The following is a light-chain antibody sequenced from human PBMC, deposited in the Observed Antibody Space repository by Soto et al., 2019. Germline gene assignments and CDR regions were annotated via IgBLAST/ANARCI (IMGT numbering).Light chain of an antibody. V-gene: IGKV1-39*01. CDR3: QQAKSFPIT. CDR2: SAS. J-gene: IGKJ5*01. CDR1: QSIKIY. Sequence: IEMTQSPYTLPASVGDRVTITCRASQSIKIYLNWYQQKPGKAPKLLIYSASTLVRGVPSRFSGSGSGTEFTLTISGLQPEDSLTYYCQQAKSFPITFGQGTRLEI.